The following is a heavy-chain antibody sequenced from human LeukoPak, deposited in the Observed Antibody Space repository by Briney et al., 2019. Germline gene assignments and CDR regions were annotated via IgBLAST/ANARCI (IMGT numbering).Heavy chain of an antibody. J-gene: IGHJ6*02. V-gene: IGHV3-30-3*01. CDR1: GFDFSSYT. CDR3: AREPDYYGMDV. Sequence: GGSLRLSCVGSGFDFSSYTMNWVRQAPGKGLEWVAVISYDGSNKYYADSVEGRFTISRDNSKNTLYLQMNSLRAEDTAVYYCAREPDYYGMDVWGQGTTVTVSS. CDR2: ISYDGSNK.